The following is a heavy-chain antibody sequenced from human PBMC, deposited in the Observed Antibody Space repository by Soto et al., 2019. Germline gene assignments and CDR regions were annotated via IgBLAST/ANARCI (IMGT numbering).Heavy chain of an antibody. V-gene: IGHV1-2*02. J-gene: IGHJ5*02. D-gene: IGHD3-22*01. Sequence: ASVQVSCKASGYTFSDYNMHWVRQAPGQGLEWMGWINPYSGDTRSAQNFQGRVTLTRDTSISTAYMELTRLRSDDTALYYCARGSSYDFDDGSGHNTNWFDPWVPGTLVTVSS. CDR1: GYTFSDYN. CDR3: ARGSSYDFDDGSGHNTNWFDP. CDR2: INPYSGDT.